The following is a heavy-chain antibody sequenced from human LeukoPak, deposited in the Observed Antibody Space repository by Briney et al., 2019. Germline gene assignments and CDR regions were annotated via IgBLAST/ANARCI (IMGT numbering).Heavy chain of an antibody. CDR3: ARRYSSGWFDY. J-gene: IGHJ4*02. Sequence: SETLSLTCTVSGGSISSYYWSWIRQPPGKGLEWIGYIYYSGSTNYNPSLKSQVTISVDTSKNQFSLKLSSVTAADTAVYYCARRYSSGWFDYWGQGTLVTVSS. D-gene: IGHD6-19*01. V-gene: IGHV4-59*08. CDR2: IYYSGST. CDR1: GGSISSYY.